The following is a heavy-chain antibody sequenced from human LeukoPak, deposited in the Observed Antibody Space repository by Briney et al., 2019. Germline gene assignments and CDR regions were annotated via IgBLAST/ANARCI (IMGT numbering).Heavy chain of an antibody. CDR2: INHSGST. CDR3: ARGRLTTVTTVTTENFDY. Sequence: SETLSLTCAVYGGSFSGYYWSWIRQPPGKGLEWIGEINHSGSTNYNPSLKSRVTISVDTSKNQFSLKLSSVTAADTAVYYCARGRLTTVTTVTTENFDYWGQGTLVTVSS. D-gene: IGHD4-17*01. J-gene: IGHJ4*02. V-gene: IGHV4-34*01. CDR1: GGSFSGYY.